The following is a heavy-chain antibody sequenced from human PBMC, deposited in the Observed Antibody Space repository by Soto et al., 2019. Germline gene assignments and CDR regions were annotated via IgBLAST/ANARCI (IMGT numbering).Heavy chain of an antibody. CDR1: GFTFSSYA. CDR2: ISGSGGST. CDR3: AKRNNWNSPHFDY. V-gene: IGHV3-23*01. Sequence: EVQLLESGGGLVQPGGSLRLSCAASGFTFSSYAMSWVRQAPGKGLEWVSAISGSGGSTYYADSVKGRFTISRDNSKNKLYLQMNSLSAEDTAVYYCAKRNNWNSPHFDYWGQGTLVTVSS. D-gene: IGHD1-7*01. J-gene: IGHJ4*02.